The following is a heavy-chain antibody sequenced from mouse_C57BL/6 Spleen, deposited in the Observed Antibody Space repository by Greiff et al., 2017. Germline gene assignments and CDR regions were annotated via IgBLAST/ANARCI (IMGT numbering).Heavy chain of an antibody. D-gene: IGHD1-1*01. J-gene: IGHJ2*01. V-gene: IGHV1-62-2*01. CDR2: FYPGSGSI. CDR1: GYTFTEYT. CDR3: ARSLYGSSYVYFDY. Sequence: QVQLQQSGAELVKPGASVKLSCKASGYTFTEYTIHWVKQRSGQGLEWLGWFYPGSGSIKYNEKFKDKATLTADKSSSTAYMQLSSLTSEDSAVYFCARSLYGSSYVYFDYWGQGTTLTVSS.